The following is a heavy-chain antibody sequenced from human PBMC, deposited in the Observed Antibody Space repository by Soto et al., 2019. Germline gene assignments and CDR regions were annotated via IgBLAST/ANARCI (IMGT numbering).Heavy chain of an antibody. Sequence: EVQLLESGGGLVQPGGSLRLSCAASGFTFSSYAMSWVRQAPGKGLEWVSAISGSGGSTYYADSVKGRFTISRDNSKNTLNLQMNRQRAEDTAVYYDAKAGYCSGGSCYFGGYFDYWGQGTLVTVSS. CDR2: ISGSGGST. D-gene: IGHD2-15*01. V-gene: IGHV3-23*01. CDR3: AKAGYCSGGSCYFGGYFDY. J-gene: IGHJ4*02. CDR1: GFTFSSYA.